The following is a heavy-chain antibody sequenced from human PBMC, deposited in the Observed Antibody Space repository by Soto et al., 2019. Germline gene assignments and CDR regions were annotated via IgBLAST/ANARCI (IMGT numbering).Heavy chain of an antibody. V-gene: IGHV4-34*01. CDR1: GGSFSGYY. Sequence: QVQLQQWGAGLLKPSETLSLTCAVYGGSFSGYYWSWIRQPPGKGLEWIGEINHSGSTNYNPSLKSRVTISVDTSKNQFSLKLSSVTAADTAVYYCARGRGCTNGVCYKSPPGYYYMDVWGKGTTVTVSS. D-gene: IGHD2-8*01. CDR2: INHSGST. CDR3: ARGRGCTNGVCYKSPPGYYYMDV. J-gene: IGHJ6*03.